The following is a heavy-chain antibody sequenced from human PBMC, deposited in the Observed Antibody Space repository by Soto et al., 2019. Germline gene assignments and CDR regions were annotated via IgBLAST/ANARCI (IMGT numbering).Heavy chain of an antibody. CDR1: GFTFTSSA. J-gene: IGHJ4*02. D-gene: IGHD6-13*01. CDR3: AAERIAAAGDYFDY. Sequence: ASVKVSCKASGFTFTSSAVQWVRQARRQRLEWIGWIVVGSGNTNYAQKFQERVTITRDMSTSTAYMELSSLRSEDTAVYYCAAERIAAAGDYFDYWGQGTLVTVSS. CDR2: IVVGSGNT. V-gene: IGHV1-58*01.